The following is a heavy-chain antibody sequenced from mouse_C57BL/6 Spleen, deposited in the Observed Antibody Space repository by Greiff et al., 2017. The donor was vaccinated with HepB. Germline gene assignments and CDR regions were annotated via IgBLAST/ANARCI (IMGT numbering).Heavy chain of an antibody. D-gene: IGHD4-1*01. J-gene: IGHJ2*01. CDR1: GFTFSSYA. CDR3: ARDGELGRVFDY. CDR2: ISDGGSYT. V-gene: IGHV5-4*01. Sequence: DVQLVESGGGLVKPGGSLKLSCAASGFTFSSYAMSWVRQTPEKRLEWVATISDGGSYTYYPDNVKGRFTISRDNAKNNLYLQMSHLKSEDTAMYYCARDGELGRVFDYWGQGTTLTVSS.